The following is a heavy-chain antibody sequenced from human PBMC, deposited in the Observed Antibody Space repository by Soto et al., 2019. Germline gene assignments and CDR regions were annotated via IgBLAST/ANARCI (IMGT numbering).Heavy chain of an antibody. D-gene: IGHD6-19*01. Sequence: QVKQQPWGAGLLKPSETLSLTCTVYAGSFSHYYWNWIRQSPGKGLEWIGKIKHGGSSSYNPSLRSRVSISVDMSKIQFSLTLSSVTAADTAVYYCARGGSSDWQVALDIWGQGTMVPVSS. CDR2: IKHGGSS. CDR1: AGSFSHYY. J-gene: IGHJ3*02. V-gene: IGHV4-34*01. CDR3: ARGGSSDWQVALDI.